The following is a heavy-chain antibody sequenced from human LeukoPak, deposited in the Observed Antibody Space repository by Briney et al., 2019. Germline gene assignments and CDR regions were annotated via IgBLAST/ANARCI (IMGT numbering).Heavy chain of an antibody. CDR2: IRYDGSNK. Sequence: GGSLRLSCAASGFTFSSYGMHWVRQAPGKGLEWVAFIRYDGSNKYYADSVKGRFTISRDNSKNTLYLQMNSLRAEDTAVYHCARAPYSSSWYFDYWGQGTLVTVSS. V-gene: IGHV3-30*02. CDR3: ARAPYSSSWYFDY. D-gene: IGHD6-13*01. J-gene: IGHJ4*02. CDR1: GFTFSSYG.